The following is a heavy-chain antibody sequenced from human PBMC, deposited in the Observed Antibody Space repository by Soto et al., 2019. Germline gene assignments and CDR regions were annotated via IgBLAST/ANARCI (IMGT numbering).Heavy chain of an antibody. Sequence: EVQLVESGGGLVKPGGSLRPSCAASGFTFSSYSMKWLRQAPGYGLEWVSCISSSSSYIYYADSVKGRFTISRDNAKNSLYLQMTSLRAEDTGVYYCARDQELLSWGQGTLVTVSS. CDR3: ARDQELLS. CDR2: ISSSSSYI. V-gene: IGHV3-21*01. CDR1: GFTFSSYS. D-gene: IGHD1-26*01. J-gene: IGHJ4*02.